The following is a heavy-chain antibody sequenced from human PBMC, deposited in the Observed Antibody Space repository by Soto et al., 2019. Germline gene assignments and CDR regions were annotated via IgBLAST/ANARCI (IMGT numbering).Heavy chain of an antibody. D-gene: IGHD6-6*01. J-gene: IGHJ4*02. CDR2: IYYSGST. V-gene: IGHV4-59*02. Sequence: SETLSLTCTVSGGSVSSYYWNWVRQPPGKGLEWIGYIYYSGSTSNNPSLKSRLTMSVDTSKNQVSLKLTSVTAADTAVYYCARGGVAARPVDYWGQGTLVTVSS. CDR3: ARGGVAARPVDY. CDR1: GGSVSSYY.